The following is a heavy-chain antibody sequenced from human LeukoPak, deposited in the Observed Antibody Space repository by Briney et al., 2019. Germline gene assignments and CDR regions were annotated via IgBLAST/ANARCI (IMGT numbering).Heavy chain of an antibody. CDR2: IYYSGST. D-gene: IGHD5-18*01. J-gene: IGHJ4*02. V-gene: IGHV4-59*01. CDR3: ARQNLIQLWPSGYFDY. CDR1: GGSISSYY. Sequence: SETLSLTCTVSGGSISSYYWSWIRQPPGKGLEWIGYIYYSGSTNYNPSLKSRVTISVDTSKNQFSLKLSSVTAADTAVYYCARQNLIQLWPSGYFDYWGQGTLVTVSS.